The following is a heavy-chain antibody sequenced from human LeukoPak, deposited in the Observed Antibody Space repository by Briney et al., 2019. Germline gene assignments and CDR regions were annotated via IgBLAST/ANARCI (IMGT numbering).Heavy chain of an antibody. J-gene: IGHJ5*02. V-gene: IGHV3-23*01. CDR2: RIGSGNT. D-gene: IGHD4-17*01. Sequence: GGSLRLSCAASGFSFGTFAMTWVRQVPGKGLEWVSVRIGSGNTYYADSVKGRFTLSSDSSKNTVYLQMNSLRVEDTAIYYCAKDLHYGDGRWEFDPWGQGTLVTVSP. CDR1: GFSFGTFA. CDR3: AKDLHYGDGRWEFDP.